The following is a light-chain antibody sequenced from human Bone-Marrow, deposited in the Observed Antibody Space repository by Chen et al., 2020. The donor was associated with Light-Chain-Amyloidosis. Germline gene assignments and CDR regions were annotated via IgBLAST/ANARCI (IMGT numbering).Light chain of an antibody. CDR1: NIGSTI. J-gene: IGLJ3*02. CDR2: DDS. CDR3: QVWDRSSDRPV. V-gene: IGLV3-21*02. Sequence: SYVLTQPSSVSVAPGPTATIACGGNNIGSTIVHWYQQTPGQAPLLVVYDDSDRPSGIPERLSGSNSGNTATLTISRVEAGDEADYYCQVWDRSSDRPVFGGGTKLTVL.